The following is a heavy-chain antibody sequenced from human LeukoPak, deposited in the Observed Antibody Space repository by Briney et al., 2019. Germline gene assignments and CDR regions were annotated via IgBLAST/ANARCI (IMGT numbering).Heavy chain of an antibody. CDR3: AREGYCSGGSCYVFDY. J-gene: IGHJ4*02. V-gene: IGHV4-30-4*01. CDR1: GVSISSGDYY. Sequence: SETLSLTCTVSGVSISSGDYYWSWIRQPPGKGLGWIGYIYYSGSTYYNPSLKSRVTISVDTSKNQFSLKLSSVTAVDTAVYYCAREGYCSGGSCYVFDYWGRGTLVTVSS. D-gene: IGHD2-15*01. CDR2: IYYSGST.